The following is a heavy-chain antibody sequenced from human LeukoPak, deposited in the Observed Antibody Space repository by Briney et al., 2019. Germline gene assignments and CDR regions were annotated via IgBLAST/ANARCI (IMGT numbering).Heavy chain of an antibody. Sequence: GASVKVSCKASGYTFTSYDINWVRQATGQGLEWMGWMNPNSGNTGYAQKFQGRVTITRNTSISTAYMELSSLRSEDTAVYYCAKDSYIRLGDYYYYYMDVWGKGTTVTISS. CDR3: AKDSYIRLGDYYYYYMDV. CDR2: MNPNSGNT. J-gene: IGHJ6*03. V-gene: IGHV1-8*03. D-gene: IGHD5-12*01. CDR1: GYTFTSYD.